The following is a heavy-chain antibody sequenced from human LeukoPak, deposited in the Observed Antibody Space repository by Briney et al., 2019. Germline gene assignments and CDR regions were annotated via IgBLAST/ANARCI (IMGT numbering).Heavy chain of an antibody. CDR3: AKGGERAAAGLFDY. CDR1: GFTFSIYA. J-gene: IGHJ4*02. D-gene: IGHD6-13*01. V-gene: IGHV3-23*01. CDR2: ISGSGGST. Sequence: GGSLRLSCAASGFTFSIYAMSGVRQAPGKGLEWVSAISGSGGSTYYADSVKGRFTISRDNSKNTLYLQMNSLRAEDTAVYYCAKGGERAAAGLFDYWGQGTLVTVSS.